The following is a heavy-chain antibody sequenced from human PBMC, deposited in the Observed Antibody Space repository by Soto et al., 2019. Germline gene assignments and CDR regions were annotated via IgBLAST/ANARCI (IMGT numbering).Heavy chain of an antibody. D-gene: IGHD1-26*01. V-gene: IGHV3-21*01. J-gene: IGHJ5*02. CDR1: GFTFSSYS. CDR2: ISSSSSYI. CDR3: ARVTVGALHDKPFEP. Sequence: VGSLRLSCASSGFTFSSYSMNCVRHSPGKGLEWVSSISSSSSYIYYADSVKGRFTISRDNAENSLYLQMNSLRAEDTAVYFCARVTVGALHDKPFEPWGQGTLVTVSS.